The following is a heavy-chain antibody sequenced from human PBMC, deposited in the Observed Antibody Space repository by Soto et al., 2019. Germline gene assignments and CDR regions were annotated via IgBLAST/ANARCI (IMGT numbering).Heavy chain of an antibody. CDR1: GFSFSSDS. CDR3: ARDPPTGTTLDWVDS. Sequence: EVQLVESGGGLVKPGGSLRLSCVGSGFSFSSDSMGWVRQAPGKGLEWVSSISSSGSFMNYADSVKGRFTISRDNAKNLRYLQMSGLKDEDTAVYYCARDPPTGTTLDWVDSWGQGTLVTVSS. D-gene: IGHD1-7*01. J-gene: IGHJ5*01. V-gene: IGHV3-21*01. CDR2: ISSSGSFM.